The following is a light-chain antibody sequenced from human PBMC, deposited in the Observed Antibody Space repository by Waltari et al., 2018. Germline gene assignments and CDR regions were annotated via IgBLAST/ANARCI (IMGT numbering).Light chain of an antibody. CDR2: RKD. CDR3: VAWDDSLKGWL. CDR1: SSHIERNT. V-gene: IGLV1-44*01. Sequence: QSVLTQPPSASGTPGPRITIPCSGSSSHIERNTFNWYRQFPGTAPHPPIYRKDLRPAGGPDRFSGSKSGASGSLAISGLESDDEADYYCVAWDDSLKGWLFGGGTTVTVL. J-gene: IGLJ3*02.